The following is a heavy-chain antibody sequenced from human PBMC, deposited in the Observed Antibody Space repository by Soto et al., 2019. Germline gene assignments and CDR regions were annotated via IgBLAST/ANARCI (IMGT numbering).Heavy chain of an antibody. Sequence: EVQLVESGGGLVQRGGSLRLSCAASGLTVSTNTMSWVRQAPGKGLEWVSVIYTGGGTHYADSVKGRFTISRDNSKNTVNLQMNSLRPEDTAVYYCARDGSGHWGQGTLVTVSS. J-gene: IGHJ4*02. CDR1: GLTVSTNT. CDR3: ARDGSGH. CDR2: IYTGGGT. V-gene: IGHV3-66*01.